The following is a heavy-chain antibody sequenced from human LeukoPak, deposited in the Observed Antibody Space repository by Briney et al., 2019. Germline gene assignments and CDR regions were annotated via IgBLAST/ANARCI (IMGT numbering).Heavy chain of an antibody. V-gene: IGHV3-30*04. J-gene: IGHJ6*04. CDR1: GFTLSSYA. CDR3: ARDRAVVVAALYYYYYGMDV. D-gene: IGHD2-15*01. Sequence: GRSLRLPCAASGFTLSSYAMHWVRQAPGKGLEWVAVISYDGSNKYYADSVKGRFTNSRDNSKNTLYLQMNSLRAEDTAVYYCARDRAVVVAALYYYYYGMDVWGKGTTVTVSS. CDR2: ISYDGSNK.